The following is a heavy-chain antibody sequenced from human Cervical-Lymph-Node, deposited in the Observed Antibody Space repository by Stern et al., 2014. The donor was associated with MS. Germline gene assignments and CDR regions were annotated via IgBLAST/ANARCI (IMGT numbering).Heavy chain of an antibody. CDR1: GYTFTSYG. CDR2: ISAYNGNT. V-gene: IGHV1-18*01. J-gene: IGHJ6*02. CDR3: ARDSSSSWPLYGMDV. D-gene: IGHD2-2*01. Sequence: VQLVQSGAEVKKPGDSVTVSCKASGYTFTSYGVNWVRQAPGQGLEWMGWISAYNGNTDYAQKFQGRVTVTTDTSTTTVYMELRSLRSDDTAFYYCARDSSSSWPLYGMDVWGQGTTVTVSS.